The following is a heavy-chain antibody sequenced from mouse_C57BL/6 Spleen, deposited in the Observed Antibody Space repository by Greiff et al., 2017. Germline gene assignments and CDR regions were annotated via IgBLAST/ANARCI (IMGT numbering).Heavy chain of an antibody. Sequence: EVQLVESGPGLVKPSQSLSLTCSVTGYSITSGYYWNWIRQFPGNKLEWMGYISYDGSNNYNPSLKNRISITRDTSKNQFFLKLNSVTTEDTATYYCARANWDGAMDYWGQGTSVTVSS. CDR2: ISYDGSN. V-gene: IGHV3-6*01. J-gene: IGHJ4*01. CDR1: GYSITSGYY. CDR3: ARANWDGAMDY. D-gene: IGHD4-1*01.